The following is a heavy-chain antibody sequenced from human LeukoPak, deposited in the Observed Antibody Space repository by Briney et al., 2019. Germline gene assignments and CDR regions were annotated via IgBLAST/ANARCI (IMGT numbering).Heavy chain of an antibody. J-gene: IGHJ3*02. V-gene: IGHV3-21*04. CDR2: ITATSLHI. Sequence: GGSLRLSCAASGVTFSGYSMNWVRQAPGKGLEWVSAITATSLHIYYADSVKGRFTISRDNAKNSLYLQMNSLRAEDTAVYYCAKDSSSWYGAFDIWGQGTMVTVSS. CDR3: AKDSSSWYGAFDI. CDR1: GVTFSGYS. D-gene: IGHD6-13*01.